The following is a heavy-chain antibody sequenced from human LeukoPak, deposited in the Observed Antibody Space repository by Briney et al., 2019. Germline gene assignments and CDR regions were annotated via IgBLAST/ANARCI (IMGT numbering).Heavy chain of an antibody. J-gene: IGHJ6*02. Sequence: SQTLSLTCTVSGGSISSYYWSWIRQPPGKGLEWIGYIYYSGSTNYNPSLKSRVTISVDTSKNQFSLKLSSVTAADTAVYYCARGPRSVDILTGYYRYYYYYGMDVWGQGTTVTVSS. V-gene: IGHV4-59*12. CDR2: IYYSGST. CDR1: GGSISSYY. D-gene: IGHD3-9*01. CDR3: ARGPRSVDILTGYYRYYYYYGMDV.